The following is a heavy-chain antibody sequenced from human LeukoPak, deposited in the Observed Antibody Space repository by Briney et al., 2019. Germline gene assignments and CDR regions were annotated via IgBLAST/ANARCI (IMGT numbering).Heavy chain of an antibody. CDR2: MSSNGGST. D-gene: IGHD3-10*01. CDR3: VKESGAYGSGSFYQGAFDY. CDR1: GFTFTISA. V-gene: IGHV3-64D*06. Sequence: GGSLRPSCSASGFTFTISAMHWVRQAPGKGLEYVSAMSSNGGSTYYADSVTGRFTISRDNSKNTLYLQMSSLRLDDTAVYYCVKESGAYGSGSFYQGAFDYWGQGTLVTVSS. J-gene: IGHJ4*02.